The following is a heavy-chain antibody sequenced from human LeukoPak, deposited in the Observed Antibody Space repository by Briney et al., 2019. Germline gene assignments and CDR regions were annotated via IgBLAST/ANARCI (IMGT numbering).Heavy chain of an antibody. J-gene: IGHJ5*02. CDR3: ACIRRCTAPMCAIYNWFDP. D-gene: IGHD2-8*01. CDR1: ETILSNYW. CDR2: IKHDGSER. V-gene: IGHV3-7*02. Sequence: GGSLSLSCGARETILSNYWMTWLRQAPGKGLEWVANIKHDGSERYYLDSVKGRFTISRDNAKNSVYLQMNSLRAEDTAIYYSACIRRCTAPMCAIYNWFDPGGQGTLVTVSS.